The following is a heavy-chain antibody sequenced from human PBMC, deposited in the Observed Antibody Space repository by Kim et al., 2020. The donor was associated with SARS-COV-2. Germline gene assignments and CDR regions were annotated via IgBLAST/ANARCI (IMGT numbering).Heavy chain of an antibody. CDR3: ARDLEWLLYDY. CDR2: IKTDGSTT. CDR1: GFSFSNYW. J-gene: IGHJ4*02. Sequence: GGYLRLSCAASGFSFSNYWMHWVRQAPGKGLVWVARIKTDGSTTAYADSVKGRFAISRDNAKNTLYLQMSSLRAEDTAVYFCARDLEWLLYDYWGQGTLVTVSA. V-gene: IGHV3-74*01. D-gene: IGHD3-3*01.